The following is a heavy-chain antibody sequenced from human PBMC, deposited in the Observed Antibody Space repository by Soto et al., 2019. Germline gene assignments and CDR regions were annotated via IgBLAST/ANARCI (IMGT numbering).Heavy chain of an antibody. D-gene: IGHD5-12*01. CDR2: IWYDGSNK. CDR3: ARGHSGYDFHAFDI. CDR1: GFTFSSYG. Sequence: PGGSLRLSCAASGFTFSSYGMHLVRQAPGKGLEWVAVIWYDGSNKYYADSVKGRFTISRDNSKNTLYLQMNSLRAEDTAVYYCARGHSGYDFHAFDIWGQGTMVTVSS. J-gene: IGHJ3*02. V-gene: IGHV3-33*01.